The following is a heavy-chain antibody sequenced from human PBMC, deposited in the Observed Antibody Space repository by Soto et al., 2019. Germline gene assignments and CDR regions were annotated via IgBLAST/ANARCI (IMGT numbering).Heavy chain of an antibody. Sequence: PSKTLSLTSTISGGPISNGDYYLSWIPPPPGKCLEWIGYIYHSGTTYYNPSLESRGTISIDVSKNQFSLKLSSVTAADTAVYYCARETPQYYDNSGYYLWGQGTLVTVSS. D-gene: IGHD3-22*01. CDR3: ARETPQYYDNSGYYL. V-gene: IGHV4-30-4*01. J-gene: IGHJ5*02. CDR1: GGPISNGDYY. CDR2: IYHSGTT.